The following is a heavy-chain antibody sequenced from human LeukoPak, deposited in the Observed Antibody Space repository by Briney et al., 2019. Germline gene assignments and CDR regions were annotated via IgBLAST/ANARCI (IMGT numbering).Heavy chain of an antibody. CDR1: GGTFSSYA. V-gene: IGHV1-69*05. J-gene: IGHJ6*03. CDR2: IIPIFGTA. Sequence: ASVKVSCKASGGTFSSYAISWVRQAPGQGLEWMGGIIPIFGTANYAQKFQGRVTITTDESTSTAYMELSSLRSEDTAVYYCARAGRVVPAAINYYYMDVWGKGTTVTVSS. D-gene: IGHD2-2*01. CDR3: ARAGRVVPAAINYYYMDV.